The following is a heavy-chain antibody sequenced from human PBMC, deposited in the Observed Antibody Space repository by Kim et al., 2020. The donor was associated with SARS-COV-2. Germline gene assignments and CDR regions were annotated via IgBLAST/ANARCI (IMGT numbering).Heavy chain of an antibody. J-gene: IGHJ4*02. CDR2: INAGNGNT. CDR1: GYTFTSYA. D-gene: IGHD2-2*01. V-gene: IGHV1-3*01. CDR3: ARDGGCSGTSCYSPLVGSCDY. Sequence: ASVKVSCKASGYTFTSYAMHWVRQAPGQRLEWMGWINAGNGNTKYSQKFQGRVTITRDTSASTAYRELSSLRSEDTAGYYCARDGGCSGTSCYSPLVGSCDYWGQGTLVTVSS.